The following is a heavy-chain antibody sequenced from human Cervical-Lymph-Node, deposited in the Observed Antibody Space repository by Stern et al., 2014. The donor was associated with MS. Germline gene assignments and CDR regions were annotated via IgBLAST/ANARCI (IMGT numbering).Heavy chain of an antibody. CDR3: ARERQQYCNSEGCSYWYFDL. J-gene: IGHJ2*01. Sequence: QLQLQESGPGLVKPSGTLSLTCAVSGGSVSSTNWWSRVRQSPGTGLEWIGHIYHSGPSTHRSSPRTRVSISLDNAKNHLSLHLIAVTAADTAVYYCARERQQYCNSEGCSYWYFDLWGRGTLVTVSS. CDR2: IYHSGPS. CDR1: GGSVSSTNW. V-gene: IGHV4-4*02. D-gene: IGHD2/OR15-2a*01.